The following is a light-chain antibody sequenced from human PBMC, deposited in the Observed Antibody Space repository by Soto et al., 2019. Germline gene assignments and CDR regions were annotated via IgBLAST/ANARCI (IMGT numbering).Light chain of an antibody. CDR2: DAS. CDR3: QQRANWPLT. V-gene: IGKV3-11*01. Sequence: IVLTQSPGTLSFSPGERTTLSFRASQSISRYLAWYQQKPGQAPTLLIYDASNRATGVPARFSGSGSGTDFTLTISSLESEDFAVYYCQQRANWPLTFGGGTKVDIK. J-gene: IGKJ4*01. CDR1: QSISRY.